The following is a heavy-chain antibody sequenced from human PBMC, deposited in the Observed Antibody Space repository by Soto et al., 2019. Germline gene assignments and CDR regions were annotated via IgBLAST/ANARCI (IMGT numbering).Heavy chain of an antibody. Sequence: GGSLRLSCAASGFTFSSYSMNWVRQAPGKGLEWVSYISSSSSTIYYADSVKGRFTISRDNAKNSLYLQMNSLRDEDTAVYYCARVAADTAMVDAFDIWGQGTMVTVSS. V-gene: IGHV3-48*02. J-gene: IGHJ3*02. CDR1: GFTFSSYS. CDR3: ARVAADTAMVDAFDI. D-gene: IGHD5-18*01. CDR2: ISSSSSTI.